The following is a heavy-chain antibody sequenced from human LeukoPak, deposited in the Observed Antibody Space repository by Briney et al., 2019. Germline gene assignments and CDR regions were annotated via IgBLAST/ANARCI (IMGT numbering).Heavy chain of an antibody. CDR1: DGSFSGYY. D-gene: IGHD2-2*01. CDR2: INHAGST. V-gene: IGHV4-34*01. Sequence: SETLSLTCVVYDGSFSGYYWTWIRQPPGKGLEWIGEINHAGSTNYNSSLRSRVIISLDTSKNQFSPNLTSVTAADSATYYCARGSRGPRAFDSWGQGNLVTVSS. J-gene: IGHJ4*02. CDR3: ARGSRGPRAFDS.